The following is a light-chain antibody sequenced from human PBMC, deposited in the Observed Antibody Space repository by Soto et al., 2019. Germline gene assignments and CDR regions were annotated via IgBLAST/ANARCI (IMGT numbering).Light chain of an antibody. CDR2: DVS. CDR1: SSDVGGYKY. J-gene: IGLJ1*01. CDR3: TSYTSSSPCV. Sequence: QSVLTQPASVSGSPGQSITISCTGTSSDVGGYKYVSWYQQYPGKAPKLMMYDVSNRPSGVSSRFSGSTSGNTASLTISGLQAEYEADYYCTSYTSSSPCVFGTGTKLTVL. V-gene: IGLV2-14*01.